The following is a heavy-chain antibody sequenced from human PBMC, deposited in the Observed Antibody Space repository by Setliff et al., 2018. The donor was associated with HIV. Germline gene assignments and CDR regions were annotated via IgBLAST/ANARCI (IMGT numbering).Heavy chain of an antibody. V-gene: IGHV4-61*05. CDR2: IYTSGST. Sequence: SETLSLTCTVSGGSIGIRSYFWGWIRQPPGKGLEWIGYIYTSGSTNYNPSLKSRVTISVDTSKNQFSLKLSSVTAADTAVYYCARGYSSSSFILWGQGTLVTVS. CDR1: GGSIGIRSYF. CDR3: ARGYSSSSFIL. D-gene: IGHD6-6*01. J-gene: IGHJ4*02.